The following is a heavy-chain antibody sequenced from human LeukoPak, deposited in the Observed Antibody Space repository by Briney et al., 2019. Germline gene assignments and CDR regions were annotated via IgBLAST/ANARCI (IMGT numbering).Heavy chain of an antibody. D-gene: IGHD2-15*01. J-gene: IGHJ4*02. V-gene: IGHV4-39*01. CDR2: IYYSGST. Sequence: SETLSLTCTVSGGSISSSSYYWGWIRQPPGKGLEWIGSIYYSGSTHYNPSLKSRVTISVDTSKNQFSLKLSSVTAADTAVYYCARRFKVAGNIDYWGQGTLVTVSS. CDR3: ARRFKVAGNIDY. CDR1: GGSISSSSYY.